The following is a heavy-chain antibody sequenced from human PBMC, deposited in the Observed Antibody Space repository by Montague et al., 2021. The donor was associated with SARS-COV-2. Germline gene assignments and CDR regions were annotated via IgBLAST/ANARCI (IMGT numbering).Heavy chain of an antibody. CDR3: AKASESRGYYEMDF. J-gene: IGHJ4*02. V-gene: IGHV3-23*01. CDR1: GFTFSKFG. Sequence: SLRLSCAASGFTFSKFGMNWVRQAPGKGLEWVSTIDPAGGATYYADSMRGRFSIFRDIGKKSLYLQMNSLRVEDTALYHCAKASESRGYYEMDFWGQGVLVIVSS. D-gene: IGHD1-26*01. CDR2: IDPAGGAT.